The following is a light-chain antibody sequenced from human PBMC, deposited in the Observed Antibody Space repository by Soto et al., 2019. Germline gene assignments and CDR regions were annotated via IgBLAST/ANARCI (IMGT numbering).Light chain of an antibody. CDR2: EGS. V-gene: IGLV2-23*01. CDR3: CSYAGSSTNV. J-gene: IGLJ1*01. CDR1: SSDVVSYNL. Sequence: QSVLTQPASVSSSPGQSITISCTGTSSDVVSYNLVSWYQQHPGKAPKLMIYEGSKRPSGVSNRFSGSKSGNTASLTISGLQAEDEADYYCCSYAGSSTNVFGTGTKVTVL.